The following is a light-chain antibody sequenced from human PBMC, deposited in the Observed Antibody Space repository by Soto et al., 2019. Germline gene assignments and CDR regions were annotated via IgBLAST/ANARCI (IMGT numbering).Light chain of an antibody. Sequence: SVRHRVASGNRSHCQSCTVYCTGTSSDVGGYNYVSWYQQHPGKAPRLMIYDVTNRPSGVSNRFSGSKSGNTASLTISGLQADDDANYYCSSYRGGSTYVFGTGTKLTV. CDR2: DVT. V-gene: IGLV2-14*01. CDR1: SSDVGGYNY. J-gene: IGLJ1*01. CDR3: SSYRGGSTYV.